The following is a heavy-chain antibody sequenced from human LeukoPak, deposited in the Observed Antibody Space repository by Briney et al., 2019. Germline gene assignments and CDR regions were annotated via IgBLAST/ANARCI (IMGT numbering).Heavy chain of an antibody. CDR3: ARDKIVGATNFDY. CDR2: IKQDGSEK. CDR1: GFSFSNYW. Sequence: GGSLRLSCAASGFSFSNYWMSWVRQVPGKGLEWVANIKQDGSEKYYVDSVKGRFTISRDNAKNSLYLQMNSLRAEDTAIYYCARDKIVGATNFDYWGQGILVTVSS. J-gene: IGHJ4*02. V-gene: IGHV3-7*03. D-gene: IGHD1-26*01.